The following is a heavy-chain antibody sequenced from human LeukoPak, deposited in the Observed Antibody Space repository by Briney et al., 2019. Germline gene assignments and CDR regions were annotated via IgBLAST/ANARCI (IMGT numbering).Heavy chain of an antibody. CDR3: VRNLPMDY. D-gene: IGHD1-14*01. CDR2: ISGGGTT. Sequence: PGGSLRLSCSASGFTFSSYRMHWVRQAPGKGLEYVSSISGGGTTDYADSVRGRFTISRDNSKNTLYLQMSSLSPEDTAVYYCVRNLPMDYWGQGTLVTVSS. V-gene: IGHV3-64D*06. CDR1: GFTFSSYR. J-gene: IGHJ4*02.